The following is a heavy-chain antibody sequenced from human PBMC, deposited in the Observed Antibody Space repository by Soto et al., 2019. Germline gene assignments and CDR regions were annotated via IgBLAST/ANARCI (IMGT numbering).Heavy chain of an antibody. V-gene: IGHV3-72*01. CDR1: GFTLSDHY. D-gene: IGHD3-22*01. CDR3: VRATYFSDSSGYTRCLDY. CDR2: SRDKPQGYST. Sequence: EVQLVESGGGLVQPGGSLRLSCAGSGFTLSDHYIDWVRQAPEKGLEWVGRSRDKPQGYSTAYAASVKGRFTTSRDESKNSAYLQMNSLKTEDTAVYYCVRATYFSDSSGYTRCLDYWGQGTLVTVSS. J-gene: IGHJ4*02.